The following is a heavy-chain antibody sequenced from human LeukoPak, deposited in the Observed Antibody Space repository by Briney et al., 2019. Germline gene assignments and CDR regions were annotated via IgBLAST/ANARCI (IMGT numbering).Heavy chain of an antibody. J-gene: IGHJ4*02. CDR3: AKGHDYVWGSYRPFDY. D-gene: IGHD3-16*02. V-gene: IGHV3-23*01. CDR2: ISGSGGST. Sequence: GGSLRLSCAASGFTFSSYAMTWVRQAPGEGLEWVSAISGSGGSTYYADSVKGRFTISRDHSKNTLYLQMNSLRAEDTAVYYCAKGHDYVWGSYRPFDYWGQGTLVTVSS. CDR1: GFTFSSYA.